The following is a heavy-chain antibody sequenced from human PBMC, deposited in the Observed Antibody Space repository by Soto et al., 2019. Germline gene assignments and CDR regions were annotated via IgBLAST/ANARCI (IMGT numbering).Heavy chain of an antibody. CDR1: GFTFTSSA. J-gene: IGHJ4*02. CDR3: AADPYYYDSSNYYSFDY. V-gene: IGHV1-58*01. D-gene: IGHD3-22*01. Sequence: QMQLVQSGPEVKKPGTSVKVSCKASGFTFTSSAVQWVRQARGQRLEWIGWIVGGSGNTNYAQKFQERVTITRDMYTSTAYMELSSLRSEDTAVYYCAADPYYYDSSNYYSFDYWGQGTRVTVSS. CDR2: IVGGSGNT.